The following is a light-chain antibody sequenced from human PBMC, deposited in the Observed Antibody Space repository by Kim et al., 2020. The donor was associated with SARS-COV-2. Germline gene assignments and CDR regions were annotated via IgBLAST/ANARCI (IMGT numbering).Light chain of an antibody. CDR2: GAS. CDR1: QSIYNY. Sequence: ASVGDGVTFTCRASQSIYNYLNWYQQKPVKAPKVLIYGASSLQSGVPSRFSGSGSGTDFTLTISSLQPEDFATYYCQQSYSTPRTFCQGTKVDIK. CDR3: QQSYSTPRT. J-gene: IGKJ1*01. V-gene: IGKV1-39*01.